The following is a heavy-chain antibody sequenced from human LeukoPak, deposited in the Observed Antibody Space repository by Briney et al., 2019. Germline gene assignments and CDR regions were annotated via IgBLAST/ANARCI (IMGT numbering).Heavy chain of an antibody. D-gene: IGHD3-22*01. CDR2: INRDGGGT. J-gene: IGHJ4*02. CDR3: ARGSHQGTLRYYDSSGYPDY. Sequence: GGSLRLSCAASGFTFSSHWMHWVRQPPGKGLVWVSRINRDGGGTGYADSVKGRFTISRDNAKNTLYLEMNNLRAEDTAVYYCARGSHQGTLRYYDSSGYPDYWGQGTLVTVSS. CDR1: GFTFSSHW. V-gene: IGHV3-74*01.